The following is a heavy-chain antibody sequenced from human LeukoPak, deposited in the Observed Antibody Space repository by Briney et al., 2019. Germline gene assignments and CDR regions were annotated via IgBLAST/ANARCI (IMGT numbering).Heavy chain of an antibody. CDR3: ARGGRVVVIPPNL. J-gene: IGHJ2*01. CDR1: GGSISSDY. D-gene: IGHD3-22*01. CDR2: IYYSGGT. Sequence: PSETLSLTCTVSGGSISSDYCGCIRQPPEKGLGWIGYIYYSGGTIYNPCLKSRVTLSVDTSTNQFSSNLSAVTAADTAVYYWARGGRVVVIPPNLWGRGTLVTVSS. V-gene: IGHV4-59*01.